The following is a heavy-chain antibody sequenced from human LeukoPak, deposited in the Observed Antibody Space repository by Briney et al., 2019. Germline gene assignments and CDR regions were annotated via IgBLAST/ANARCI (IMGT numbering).Heavy chain of an antibody. CDR2: ISRSGRSI. D-gene: IGHD2-15*01. V-gene: IGHV3-11*04. J-gene: IGHJ6*03. Sequence: GGSLTLSCAASGFPFSDYYMTWTRHSPGEGLEWVSYISRSGRSIYNGDSVKGRFTISRDNAKNSLYPQMKSLRAEDTAVYYCARDGRYCNGGNCYEYYRDVWGKGTTVTVSS. CDR1: GFPFSDYY. CDR3: ARDGRYCNGGNCYEYYRDV.